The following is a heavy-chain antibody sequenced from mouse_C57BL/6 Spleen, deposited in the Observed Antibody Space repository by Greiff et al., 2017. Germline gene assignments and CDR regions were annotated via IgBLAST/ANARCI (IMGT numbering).Heavy chain of an antibody. Sequence: QVQLKQPGAELVKPGASVKLSCKASGYTFTSYWMHWVKQRPGRGLEWIGRIDPNSGGTKYNEKFKSKATLTVDKPSSTAYMQLSSLTSEDSAVYYCARGGDYYGSRGYWYFDVWGTGTTVTVSS. CDR1: GYTFTSYW. J-gene: IGHJ1*03. D-gene: IGHD1-1*01. V-gene: IGHV1-72*01. CDR2: IDPNSGGT. CDR3: ARGGDYYGSRGYWYFDV.